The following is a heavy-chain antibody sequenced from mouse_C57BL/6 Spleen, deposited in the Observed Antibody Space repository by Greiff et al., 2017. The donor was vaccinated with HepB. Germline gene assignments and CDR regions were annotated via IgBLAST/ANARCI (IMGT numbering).Heavy chain of an antibody. D-gene: IGHD2-3*01. CDR2: IHPNSGST. CDR3: AKIYDGYVYAMDY. Sequence: VQLQHPGAELVKPGASVKLSCKASGYTFTSYWMHWVKQRPGQGLEWIGMIHPNSGSTNYNEKFKSKATLTVDKSSSTAYMQLSSLTSEDSAVYYCAKIYDGYVYAMDYWGQGTSVTVSS. CDR1: GYTFTSYW. J-gene: IGHJ4*01. V-gene: IGHV1-64*01.